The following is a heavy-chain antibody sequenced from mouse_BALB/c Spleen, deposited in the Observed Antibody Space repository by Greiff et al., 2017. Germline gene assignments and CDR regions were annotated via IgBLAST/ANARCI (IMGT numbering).Heavy chain of an antibody. J-gene: IGHJ4*01. Sequence: QVQLKESGPELVKPGASVKISCKASGYAFSSSWMNWVKQRPGQGLEWIGRIYPGDGDTNYNGKFKGKATLTADKSSSTAYMQLSSLTSVDSAVYFCARGPYYGNYDAMDYWGQGTSVTVSS. CDR1: GYAFSSSW. V-gene: IGHV1-82*01. CDR2: IYPGDGDT. D-gene: IGHD2-10*01. CDR3: ARGPYYGNYDAMDY.